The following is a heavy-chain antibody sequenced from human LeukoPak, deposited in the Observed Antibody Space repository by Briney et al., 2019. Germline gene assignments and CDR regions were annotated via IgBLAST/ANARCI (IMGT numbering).Heavy chain of an antibody. J-gene: IGHJ6*03. D-gene: IGHD3-10*01. CDR3: ARDPTDYGSGTRYYYYYMDV. Sequence: ASVKVSCKASGYTFTGYYMHWVRQAPGQGLEWMGWISAYNGNTNYAQKLQGRVTMTTDTPTSTAYMELRSLRSDDTAVYYCARDPTDYGSGTRYYYYYMDVWGKGTTVTVSS. CDR1: GYTFTGYY. V-gene: IGHV1-18*04. CDR2: ISAYNGNT.